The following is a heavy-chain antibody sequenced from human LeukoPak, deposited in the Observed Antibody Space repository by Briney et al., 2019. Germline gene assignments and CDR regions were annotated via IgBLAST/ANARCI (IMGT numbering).Heavy chain of an antibody. Sequence: PSETLSLTCTVSGGSISSSSYYWGWIRQPPGKGLEWIGSIYYSGSTYYNPSLKSRVTISVDTSKNQFSLKLSSVTAADTAVYYCASGDYVSYYYMDVWGKGTTVTVSS. D-gene: IGHD4-17*01. CDR1: GGSISSSSYY. CDR2: IYYSGST. CDR3: ASGDYVSYYYMDV. V-gene: IGHV4-39*07. J-gene: IGHJ6*03.